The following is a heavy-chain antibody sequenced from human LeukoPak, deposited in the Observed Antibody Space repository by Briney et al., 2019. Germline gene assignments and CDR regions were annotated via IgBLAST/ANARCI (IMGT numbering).Heavy chain of an antibody. D-gene: IGHD1-26*01. CDR1: GYTLTNNH. Sequence: ASVKVSCKASGYTLTNNHLYWVRQAPGQGLEWLVFIDPNSGVTNSAQNFQGRLTMTTDTSINTSYMELSRLTSDDTTVYYCARELGINAFDVWSQGTQVTVSS. J-gene: IGHJ3*01. V-gene: IGHV1-2*02. CDR3: ARELGINAFDV. CDR2: IDPNSGVT.